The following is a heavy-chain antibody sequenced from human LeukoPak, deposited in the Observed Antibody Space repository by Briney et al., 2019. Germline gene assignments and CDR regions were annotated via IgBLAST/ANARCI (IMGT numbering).Heavy chain of an antibody. CDR3: ARGLYVSEYFQH. J-gene: IGHJ1*01. Sequence: SETLSLTCNVSGGSISSGSYYWSWIRQPAGKGLEWIGRIYTSGTTNYNPSLKSRVTISVDTSKNQFSLKLSSVTAADTAVYYCARGLYVSEYFQHWGQGTLVAVSS. CDR2: IYTSGTT. V-gene: IGHV4-61*02. CDR1: GGSISSGSYY. D-gene: IGHD3-16*01.